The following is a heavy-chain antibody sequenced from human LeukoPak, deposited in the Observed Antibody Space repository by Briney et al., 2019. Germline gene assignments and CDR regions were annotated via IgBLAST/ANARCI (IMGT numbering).Heavy chain of an antibody. D-gene: IGHD2-8*01. Sequence: PSETLSLTCTVSGYSISSGYYWGWIRQPPGKGLEWIGSIYHSGSTYYNPSLKSRVTISVDTSKNQFSLKLSSVTAADTAVYYCASVPVYYFDYWGQGTLVTVSS. CDR1: GYSISSGYY. J-gene: IGHJ4*02. V-gene: IGHV4-38-2*02. CDR2: IYHSGST. CDR3: ASVPVYYFDY.